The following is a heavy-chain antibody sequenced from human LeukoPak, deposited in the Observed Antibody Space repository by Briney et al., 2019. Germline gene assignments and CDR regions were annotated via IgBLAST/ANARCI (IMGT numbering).Heavy chain of an antibody. D-gene: IGHD3-3*01. CDR1: GFXFSSYA. Sequence: GGSLRLSCAASGFXFSSYAMSWVRQAPGKRLEWVSAISGSGGSTYCADSVKGRFTISRDNSKNTLYLQMNSLRAEDAAVYYCAKEDFWSGPDLLYLDYWGQGTLVTVSS. V-gene: IGHV3-23*01. CDR3: AKEDFWSGPDLLYLDY. J-gene: IGHJ4*02. CDR2: ISGSGGST.